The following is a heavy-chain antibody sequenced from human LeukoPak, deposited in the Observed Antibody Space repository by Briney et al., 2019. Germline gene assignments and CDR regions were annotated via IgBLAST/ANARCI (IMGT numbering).Heavy chain of an antibody. J-gene: IGHJ5*02. CDR3: TTHSGNDLRS. V-gene: IGHV3-15*01. CDR1: GLTFTSAL. CDR2: IKSKSVGETT. D-gene: IGHD5-12*01. Sequence: PGGSLRLSCATSGLTFTSALLTWVRQAPGKGLEWVGRIKSKSVGETTDYAAPVKGRFTISRDDSENTLYLQMNSLKTEDTAVYCCTTHSGNDLRSWGQGTLVTVSS.